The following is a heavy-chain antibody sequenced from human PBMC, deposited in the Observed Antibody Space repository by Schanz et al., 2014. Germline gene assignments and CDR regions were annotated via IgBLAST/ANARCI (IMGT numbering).Heavy chain of an antibody. CDR2: IKNTFNSYTT. D-gene: IGHD3-16*01. J-gene: IGHJ6*02. V-gene: IGHV3-72*01. CDR1: GFIFSDHY. Sequence: ESGGGLVQPGGSLRLSCAASGFIFSDHYMEWVRQAPGKGLQWVARIKNTFNSYTTEYAASVKGRFSISRDDSKSSLYLQMNSLKTEDTAVYFCARAAYSHGLDVWGRGTTVTVSS. CDR3: ARAAYSHGLDV.